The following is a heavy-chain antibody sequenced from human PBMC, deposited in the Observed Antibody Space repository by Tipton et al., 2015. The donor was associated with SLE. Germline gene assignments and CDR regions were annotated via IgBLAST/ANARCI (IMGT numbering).Heavy chain of an antibody. CDR2: ISYRGAT. Sequence: TLSLTCTVSGGSISGHYWSWIRQSPGRGLEWIGYISYRGATNYNPSLKSRVTMSLDTSRSQFSLKVTSVTAADTAVYFSAREKDYIGTGSYMVSWGQGALVTVSS. V-gene: IGHV4-59*11. CDR1: GGSISGHY. J-gene: IGHJ5*02. CDR3: AREKDYIGTGSYMVS. D-gene: IGHD3-10*01.